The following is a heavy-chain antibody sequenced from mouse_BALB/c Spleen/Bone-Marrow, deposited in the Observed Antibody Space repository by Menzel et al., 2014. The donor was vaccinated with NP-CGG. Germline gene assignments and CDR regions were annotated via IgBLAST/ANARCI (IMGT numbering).Heavy chain of an antibody. D-gene: IGHD2-14*01. CDR2: ISGGGSYT. CDR1: GFTFSSYG. CDR3: ARGHYRYDAYAMDY. Sequence: EVQRVESGGGLVKPGGSLKLSCAASGFTFSSYGMSWVRQTPEKRLAWVATISGGGSYTYYPDSVKGRFTISRDNAKNNLYLQMSSLRSEDTAVYYCARGHYRYDAYAMDYWSQGTSVTVSS. J-gene: IGHJ4*01. V-gene: IGHV5-9-2*01.